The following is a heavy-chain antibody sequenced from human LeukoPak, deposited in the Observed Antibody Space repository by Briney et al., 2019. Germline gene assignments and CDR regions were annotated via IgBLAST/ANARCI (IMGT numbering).Heavy chain of an antibody. CDR3: ARKGRGSFDY. CDR1: GFTFSSYW. Sequence: PGGSLRLSCAASGFTFSSYWMTWVRQAPGKGLEWVANIVPDGSEKYYVESVRGRFTISRDNAKNSLFLQMNSLRADDTAVYYCARKGRGSFDYWGQGTLVTVSS. J-gene: IGHJ4*02. V-gene: IGHV3-7*01. CDR2: IVPDGSEK.